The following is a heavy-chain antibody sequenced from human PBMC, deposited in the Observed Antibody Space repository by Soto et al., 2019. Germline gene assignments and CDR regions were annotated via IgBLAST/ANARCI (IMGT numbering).Heavy chain of an antibody. D-gene: IGHD3-9*01. J-gene: IGHJ4*02. Sequence: QVQLVESGGDLVKPGGSLRLSCAASGFPFSDYYMSWIRQAPGKGLEWVSSIGSSSSYTNYADSVKGRFTISRDNAKNALYLQMNSLRAEDTAVYYCARRRTTGYYNYWGQGTLVTFS. CDR1: GFPFSDYY. CDR3: ARRRTTGYYNY. CDR2: IGSSSSYT. V-gene: IGHV3-11*05.